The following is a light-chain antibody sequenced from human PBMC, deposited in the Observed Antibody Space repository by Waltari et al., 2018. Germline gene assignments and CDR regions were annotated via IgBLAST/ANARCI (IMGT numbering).Light chain of an antibody. CDR1: QSLTGHY. CDR2: AAS. V-gene: IGKV3-20*01. Sequence: DIALTQSPGTLSLSPGERGNLSCRATQSLTGHYVAWYQQKPGQAPRLLIYAASRRATGIPDRFSGSGSGTDFTLAISGLEPEDSAMYYCQQYVNSHWTFGQGTKVEIK. J-gene: IGKJ1*01. CDR3: QQYVNSHWT.